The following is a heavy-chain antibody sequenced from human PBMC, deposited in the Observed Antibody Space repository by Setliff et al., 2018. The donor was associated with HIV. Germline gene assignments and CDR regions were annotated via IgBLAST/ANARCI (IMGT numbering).Heavy chain of an antibody. D-gene: IGHD2-2*01. Sequence: SETLSLTCTVSGDSSSNDYWTWIRQPPGKGLEWIGEIHHGGSTNYMPSLKNRVTISVDTSKNQFSLTLRSLTAADTAVYYCARGAYRFDSWGQGNLVTVSS. CDR2: IHHGGST. J-gene: IGHJ5*01. CDR3: ARGAYRFDS. CDR1: GDSSSNDY. V-gene: IGHV4-34*01.